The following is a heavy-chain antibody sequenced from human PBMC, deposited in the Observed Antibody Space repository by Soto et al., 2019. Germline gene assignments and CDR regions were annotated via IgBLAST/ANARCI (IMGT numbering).Heavy chain of an antibody. CDR3: VKATLRTCSGSRCYRFDS. V-gene: IGHV3-23*01. CDR2: FSGGVDTT. J-gene: IGHJ4*02. D-gene: IGHD2-15*01. CDR1: GFTFNNYA. Sequence: EVQLLESGGGLVQPGGSLRLSCAASGFTFNNYAMSWVRQAPGKGLEWVSTFSGGVDTTYHADSVKGRFTISRDNSKYTLYLPVNGLRVEHTVLYFCVKATLRTCSGSRCYRFDSWGQGSLVTVSS.